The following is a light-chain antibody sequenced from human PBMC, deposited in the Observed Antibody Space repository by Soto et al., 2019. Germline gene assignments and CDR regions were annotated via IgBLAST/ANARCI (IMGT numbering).Light chain of an antibody. Sequence: QSALTQPASVSGSPGQSITISCTGTSSDVGNYNLVSWYQQHPDKAPKLMIYEGSKRPSGVSNRFSGSKSGNTASLTISGLQAEDEADYYCCSYAADTTVVFGGGTKVTVL. CDR2: EGS. V-gene: IGLV2-23*01. CDR3: CSYAADTTVV. J-gene: IGLJ2*01. CDR1: SSDVGNYNL.